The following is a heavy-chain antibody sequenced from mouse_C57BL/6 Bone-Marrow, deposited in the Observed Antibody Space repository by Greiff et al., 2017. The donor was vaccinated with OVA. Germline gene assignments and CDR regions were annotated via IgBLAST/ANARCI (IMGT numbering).Heavy chain of an antibody. Sequence: VQLQQSGAELVRPGASVKLSCTASGFNIKDDYMHWVKQRPEQGLEWIGWIDPENGDTEYASKFQGKATITADTSSNTAYLQLSSLTSEDTAVYYCTTGPWFAYWGQGTTLTVSS. CDR1: GFNIKDDY. CDR3: TTGPWFAY. V-gene: IGHV14-4*01. CDR2: IDPENGDT. J-gene: IGHJ2*01. D-gene: IGHD2-2*01.